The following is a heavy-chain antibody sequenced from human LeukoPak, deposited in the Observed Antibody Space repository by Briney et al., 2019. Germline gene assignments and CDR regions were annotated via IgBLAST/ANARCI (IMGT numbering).Heavy chain of an antibody. D-gene: IGHD3-22*01. Sequence: GGSLRLSCAASGFSVSINYMNWVRQAPGKGLEWVSLMYSGGTTYYADSVKGRFTLSRDKSENTLYLQQTSLRAHETTAYYYSRGGNYYDRSGYYSGQALDIWGQGTMVTVSS. J-gene: IGHJ3*02. CDR3: SRGGNYYDRSGYYSGQALDI. CDR2: MYSGGTT. V-gene: IGHV3-53*01. CDR1: GFSVSINY.